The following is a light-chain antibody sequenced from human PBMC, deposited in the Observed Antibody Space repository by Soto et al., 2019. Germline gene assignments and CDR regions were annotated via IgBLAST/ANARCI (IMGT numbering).Light chain of an antibody. CDR3: QQYGSSPLT. CDR1: QSVSSSY. J-gene: IGKJ4*02. CDR2: GAS. V-gene: IGKV3-20*01. Sequence: EMVLTQSPGTLSLSPGERATLSCRASQSVSSSYLAWYQQKPGQPPRLLIYGASSRATGIPDRFSGSGSATDFTLTISRLEPEDFAVYYCQQYGSSPLTFGGGTKVDLK.